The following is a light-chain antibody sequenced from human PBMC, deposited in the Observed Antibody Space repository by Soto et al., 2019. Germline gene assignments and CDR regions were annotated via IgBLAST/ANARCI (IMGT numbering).Light chain of an antibody. CDR2: EVS. V-gene: IGLV2-8*01. Sequence: QSALTQPPSASGSPGQSVTISCTGTSNDVGDYNYVSWYQQHPGKAPKLMIYEVSKRPSGVPDRFSGSKSGSTASLTVSGLQAEDEADYFCNSYAGSSNYVFGTGTKVTVL. CDR3: NSYAGSSNYV. CDR1: SNDVGDYNY. J-gene: IGLJ1*01.